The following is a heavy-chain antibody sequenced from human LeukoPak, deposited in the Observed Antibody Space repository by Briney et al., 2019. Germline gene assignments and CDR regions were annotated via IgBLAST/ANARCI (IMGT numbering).Heavy chain of an antibody. CDR3: AGAMYSGSFDP. CDR2: IKQDGSEK. CDR1: GSTFSRYW. D-gene: IGHD1-26*01. V-gene: IGHV3-7*02. J-gene: IGHJ5*02. Sequence: GGSLRLSCATSGSTFSRYWMNWVRQAPGKGLEWVANIKQDGSEKYYVDSVKGRCTISRDNAKNSLYLQMSSLRVEDTAVYYCAGAMYSGSFDPWGQGTLVTVSS.